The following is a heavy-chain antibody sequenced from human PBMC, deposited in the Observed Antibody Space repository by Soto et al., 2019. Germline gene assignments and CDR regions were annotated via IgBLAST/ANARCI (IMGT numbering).Heavy chain of an antibody. V-gene: IGHV4-59*12. Sequence: SETLSLTCTVSGGSISSYYWSWIRQPPGKGLEWIGDIDYSGSTNYNPSLKSRVTISLDTSKNQASLKLTSVTAADTATYYCARGHIVSSNFYFMEVWGKGTTVTVSS. D-gene: IGHD3-16*02. CDR2: IDYSGST. CDR3: ARGHIVSSNFYFMEV. J-gene: IGHJ6*03. CDR1: GGSISSYY.